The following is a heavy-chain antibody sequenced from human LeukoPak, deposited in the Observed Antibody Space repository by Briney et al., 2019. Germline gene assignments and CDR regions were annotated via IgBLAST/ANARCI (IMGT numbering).Heavy chain of an antibody. D-gene: IGHD5-12*01. J-gene: IGHJ4*02. CDR3: ARDNQRLATYDY. CDR1: GYTFTGYY. V-gene: IGHV1-2*02. Sequence: ASVKVSCKASGYTFTGYYMHWVRQAPGQGLEWMGWINPNSGGTNYAQKFQGRVTMTRDTSISTAYMELSRLRSDDTAVYYCARDNQRLATYDYWGQGTLVTVSS. CDR2: INPNSGGT.